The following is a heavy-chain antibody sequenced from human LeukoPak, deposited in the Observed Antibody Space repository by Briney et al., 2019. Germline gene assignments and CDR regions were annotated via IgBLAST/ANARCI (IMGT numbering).Heavy chain of an antibody. CDR2: IYTSGST. CDR3: ARGVASTGIGWFDP. J-gene: IGHJ5*02. D-gene: IGHD6-13*01. V-gene: IGHV4-4*07. Sequence: PSETLSLTCTVSGGFISSYSWSWIRQDAGKGLEWIGRIYTSGSTNYNPSLKSRVTMSVDTSKNQFSLKLSSVTAADTAVYYCARGVASTGIGWFDPWGQGTLVTVSS. CDR1: GGFISSYS.